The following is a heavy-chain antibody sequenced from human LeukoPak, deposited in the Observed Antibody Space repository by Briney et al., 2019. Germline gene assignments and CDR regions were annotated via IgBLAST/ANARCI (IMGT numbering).Heavy chain of an antibody. CDR3: ARDDDIGPPDY. CDR2: INPNSGGT. V-gene: IGHV1-2*02. Sequence: ASVKVSCKASGYTFTGYYMHWVRHAPGQGLEWMGWINPNSGGTNYAQKFQGRVTMTRDTSISTAYMELSRLRSDDTAVFYCARDDDIGPPDYWGQGTLVTVSS. J-gene: IGHJ4*02. D-gene: IGHD3-22*01. CDR1: GYTFTGYY.